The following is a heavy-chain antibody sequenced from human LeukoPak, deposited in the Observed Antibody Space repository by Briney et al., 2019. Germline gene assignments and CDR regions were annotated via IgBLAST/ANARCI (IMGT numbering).Heavy chain of an antibody. V-gene: IGHV3-30*18. CDR2: ISYDGSNK. CDR1: GFTFSSYG. CDR3: AKPYYYGSGSYYNEAGDY. J-gene: IGHJ4*02. D-gene: IGHD3-10*01. Sequence: HPGGSLRLSCAASGFTFSSYGMHWVRQAPGKGLEWVAVISYDGSNKYYADSVKGRFTISRDNSKNTLYLQMNSLRAEDTAVYYCAKPYYYGSGSYYNEAGDYWGQGTLVTVSS.